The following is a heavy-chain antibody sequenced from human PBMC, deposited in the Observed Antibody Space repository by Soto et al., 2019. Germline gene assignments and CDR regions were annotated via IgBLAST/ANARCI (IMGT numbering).Heavy chain of an antibody. CDR3: ARDKITGLFDY. CDR2: IYYDVNT. V-gene: IGHV4-59*11. J-gene: IGHJ4*02. Sequence: PSETLSLTCTVSGDFIRSHYWTWVRQAPGKGLEWIGSIYYDVNTNYNPSLNSRVTISVNTSNNQFFLKVTSVTTADTAVYYCARDKITGLFDYWGQGTLVTVSS. D-gene: IGHD2-8*02. CDR1: GDFIRSHY.